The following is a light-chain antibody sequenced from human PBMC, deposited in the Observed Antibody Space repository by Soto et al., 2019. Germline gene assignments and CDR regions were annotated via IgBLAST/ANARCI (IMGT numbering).Light chain of an antibody. CDR3: QQYSRAPLT. CDR1: QSVTDNY. Sequence: EIVLTQSPATLSLSPGERATLSCRASQSVTDNYLAWYQQKPGQAPRLVISGASSRTSGIPDRFSASWSGTDGTITISRLEPEDFEVYYCQQYSRAPLTFGQGTKVDIK. V-gene: IGKV3-20*01. J-gene: IGKJ1*01. CDR2: GAS.